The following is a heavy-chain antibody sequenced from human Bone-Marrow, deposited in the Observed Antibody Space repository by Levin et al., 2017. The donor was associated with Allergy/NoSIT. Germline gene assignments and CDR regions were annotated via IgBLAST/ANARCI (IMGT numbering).Heavy chain of an antibody. CDR1: GFTFSSYA. J-gene: IGHJ5*02. D-gene: IGHD2-2*01. Sequence: GGSLRLSCAASGFTFSSYAMSWVRQAPGKGLEWVSAISGSGGSTYYADSVKGRFTISRDNSKNTLYLQMNSLRAEDTAVYYCAKVAAVIVVVPAAPKWFDPWGQGTLVTVSS. V-gene: IGHV3-23*01. CDR2: ISGSGGST. CDR3: AKVAAVIVVVPAAPKWFDP.